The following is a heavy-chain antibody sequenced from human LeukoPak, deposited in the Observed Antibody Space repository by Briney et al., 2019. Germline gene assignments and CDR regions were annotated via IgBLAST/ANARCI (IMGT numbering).Heavy chain of an antibody. CDR2: IKQDGSAK. CDR1: GFTFSTYW. Sequence: GGSQRLSCAVSGFTFSTYWMSWVRQAPGNGLEWVANIKQDGSAKYYVDSVKGRFTISRDNAKNSLYLQMNSLRPEDTGVYYCAASSAAPANMWGQGTLVTVSS. D-gene: IGHD2-2*01. V-gene: IGHV3-7*01. J-gene: IGHJ4*02. CDR3: AASSAAPANM.